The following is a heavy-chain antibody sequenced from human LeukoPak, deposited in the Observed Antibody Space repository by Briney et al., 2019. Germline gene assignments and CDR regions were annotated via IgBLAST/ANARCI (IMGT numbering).Heavy chain of an antibody. D-gene: IGHD4-4*01. V-gene: IGHV5-51*01. J-gene: IGHJ3*02. Sequence: GESLKISCKASGYTFTNYWIGWVRQMPGKGLEWMGIIYPGDSDTRYSPSFQGQVTISADKSISTAYLQWSSLKASDTAKYFCARRDYNNFKTFDIWGQGTMVTVSS. CDR1: GYTFTNYW. CDR3: ARRDYNNFKTFDI. CDR2: IYPGDSDT.